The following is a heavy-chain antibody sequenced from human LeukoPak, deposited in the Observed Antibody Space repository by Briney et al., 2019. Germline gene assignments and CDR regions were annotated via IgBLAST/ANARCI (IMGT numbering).Heavy chain of an antibody. D-gene: IGHD4-11*01. CDR1: GFTFGDYA. CDR2: IRSKASGGTT. CDR3: TRGYSIDY. J-gene: IGHJ4*02. Sequence: PGGSLRLSCTASGFTFGDYAMSWVRQAPGKGLEWVGFIRSKASGGTTEYTASVKGRFTISRDDSKSIAYLQMNSLITEDTAIYYCTRGYSIDYWGQGTQVTASS. V-gene: IGHV3-49*04.